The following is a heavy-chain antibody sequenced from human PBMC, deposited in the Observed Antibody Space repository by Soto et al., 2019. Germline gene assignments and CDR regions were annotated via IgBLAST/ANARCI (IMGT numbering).Heavy chain of an antibody. CDR2: ISSSSSYI. V-gene: IGHV3-21*01. CDR1: GFTFSSYS. D-gene: IGHD2-15*01. J-gene: IGHJ6*02. Sequence: EVQLVESAGGLVKPGGSLRLSCAASGFTFSSYSMNWVRQAPGKGLEWVSSISSSSSYIYYADSVKGRFTISRDNAKNSLYLQMNSLRAEDTAVYYCARESYCSGGSCYSNRSGMDVWGQGTTVTVSS. CDR3: ARESYCSGGSCYSNRSGMDV.